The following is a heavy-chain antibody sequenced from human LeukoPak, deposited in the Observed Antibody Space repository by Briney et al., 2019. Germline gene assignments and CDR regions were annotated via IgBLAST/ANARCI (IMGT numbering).Heavy chain of an antibody. Sequence: SETLSLTCTVSGGSISSSSYYWGWIRQPPGKGLEWIGSIYYSGSTYYNPSLKSRVTISVDTSKNQFSLKLSSVTAADTAVYYCARRGLAVAGTLRGVFDIWGQGTMVTVSS. CDR3: ARRGLAVAGTLRGVFDI. J-gene: IGHJ3*02. D-gene: IGHD6-19*01. V-gene: IGHV4-39*01. CDR1: GGSISSSSYY. CDR2: IYYSGST.